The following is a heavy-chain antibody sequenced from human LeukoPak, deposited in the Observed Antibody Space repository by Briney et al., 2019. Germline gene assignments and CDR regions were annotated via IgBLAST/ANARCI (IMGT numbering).Heavy chain of an antibody. CDR3: ARDRGYGSGIFRWFDP. J-gene: IGHJ5*02. D-gene: IGHD3-10*01. CDR1: GFTFSSYA. CDR2: ISSSSSYI. V-gene: IGHV3-21*01. Sequence: TGGSLRLSCAASGFTFSSYAMNWVRQAPGKGLEWVSFISSSSSYIYYADSVKGRFTISRDNAKNSLYLQMNSLRAEDTAVYYCARDRGYGSGIFRWFDPWGQGTLVTVSS.